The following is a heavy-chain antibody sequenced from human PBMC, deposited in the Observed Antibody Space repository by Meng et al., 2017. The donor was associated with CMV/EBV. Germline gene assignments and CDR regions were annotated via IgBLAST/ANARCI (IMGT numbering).Heavy chain of an antibody. CDR1: GYTFTNYD. CDR2: MNPNSGNT. J-gene: IGHJ3*01. Sequence: ASVKVSCKASGYTFTNYDINWVRQATGQGLEWMGWMNPNSGNTGCAQKFQGRVTITRDTSVNTAYMELSSLSSDDTAVYYCARDLITLVRGAVSNAFDVWGQGTVVTVSS. D-gene: IGHD3-10*01. V-gene: IGHV1-8*03. CDR3: ARDLITLVRGAVSNAFDV.